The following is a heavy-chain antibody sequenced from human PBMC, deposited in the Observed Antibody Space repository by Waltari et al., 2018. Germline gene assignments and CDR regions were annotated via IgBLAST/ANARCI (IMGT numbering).Heavy chain of an antibody. CDR1: GLTFSSYA. CDR3: AREDVGAFDI. Sequence: QVQLVESGGGVVQPGRSLRLSCAASGLTFSSYAMHWVRQAPGKGLEWVAVISYDGSNKYYADSVKGRFTISRDNSKNTLYLQMNSLRAEDTAVYYCAREDVGAFDIWGQGTMVTVSS. CDR2: ISYDGSNK. D-gene: IGHD1-26*01. J-gene: IGHJ3*02. V-gene: IGHV3-30-3*01.